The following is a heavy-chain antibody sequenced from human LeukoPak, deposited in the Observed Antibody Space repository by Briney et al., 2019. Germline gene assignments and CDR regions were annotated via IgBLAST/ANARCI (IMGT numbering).Heavy chain of an antibody. CDR3: AREVTQNDAFDI. V-gene: IGHV3-74*01. D-gene: IGHD4-23*01. Sequence: AGGSLRLSCAASGFTFSSYWVHWVRQAPGKGLVWVSRINSDGSSTSYADSVKGRFTISRDNAKNTLYLQMNSLRAEDTAVYYCAREVTQNDAFDIWGQGTMVTVSS. J-gene: IGHJ3*02. CDR2: INSDGSST. CDR1: GFTFSSYW.